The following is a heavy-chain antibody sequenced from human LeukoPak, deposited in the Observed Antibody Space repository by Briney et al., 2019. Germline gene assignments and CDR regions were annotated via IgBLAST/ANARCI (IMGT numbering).Heavy chain of an antibody. J-gene: IGHJ6*03. Sequence: SETLSLTCTVSGYSISSGYYWGLIRQPPGKVLEWIGSIYHSGSTYYNPSLKSRVTISVDTSKNQFSLKLSSVTAADTAVYYCARVRKEGYYYYMDVWGKGTTVTVSS. CDR2: IYHSGST. CDR1: GYSISSGYY. CDR3: ARVRKEGYYYYMDV. V-gene: IGHV4-38-2*02.